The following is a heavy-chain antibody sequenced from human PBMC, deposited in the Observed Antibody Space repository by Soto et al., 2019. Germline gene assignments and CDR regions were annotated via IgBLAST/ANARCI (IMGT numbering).Heavy chain of an antibody. CDR3: ATGGDSSGFQSYSYYGMDV. CDR1: GFSFSSYI. CDR2: ITSSSSYI. Sequence: PGGSLRLSCSASGFSFSSYILNWVRQAPGKGLEWVSSITSSSSYIYYADSVRGRFTISRDNAKNSLYLEMISLRAEDTAAYYCATGGDSSGFQSYSYYGMDVWGQGTTVTVSS. D-gene: IGHD3-22*01. V-gene: IGHV3-21*01. J-gene: IGHJ6*02.